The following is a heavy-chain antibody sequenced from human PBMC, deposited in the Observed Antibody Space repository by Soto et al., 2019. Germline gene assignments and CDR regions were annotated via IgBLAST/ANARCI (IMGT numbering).Heavy chain of an antibody. CDR3: AKLPWADYGGIFDP. Sequence: GGSLRLSCAASVITFNNFALSWVRQAPGKGLEWVSGVSASGSNTHYADSVKGRFAISRDNSKNTLSLQMNGLRVDDTAVYYCAKLPWADYGGIFDPWGQGTLVTVSS. J-gene: IGHJ5*02. CDR1: VITFNNFA. D-gene: IGHD4-17*01. CDR2: VSASGSNT. V-gene: IGHV3-23*01.